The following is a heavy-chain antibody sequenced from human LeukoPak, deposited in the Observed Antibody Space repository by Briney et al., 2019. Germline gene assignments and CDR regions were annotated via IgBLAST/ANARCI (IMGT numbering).Heavy chain of an antibody. J-gene: IGHJ1*01. V-gene: IGHV3-15*01. D-gene: IGHD2-21*02. CDR3: TTDAYCGSDCYSGYFQH. Sequence: GGSLRLSCTASGFTFSKYWMTWVRQAPGKGLEWVGRIKSKTDGGTTDYAAPVKGRFTISRDDSKNTLYLQMNSLKTEDTAVYYCTTDAYCGSDCYSGYFQHWGQGTLVTVSS. CDR2: IKSKTDGGTT. CDR1: GFTFSKYW.